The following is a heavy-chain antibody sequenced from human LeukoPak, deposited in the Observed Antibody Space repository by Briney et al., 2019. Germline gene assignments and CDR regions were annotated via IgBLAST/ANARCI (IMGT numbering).Heavy chain of an antibody. D-gene: IGHD4-23*01. J-gene: IGHJ4*02. CDR3: ARVVGGGGLDY. Sequence: SETLSLTCTVSGGSISSGGYYWSWIRQPPGKGLEWIGYIYHSGSTYYNPSLKSRVTISVDTSKNQFSLKLSSVTAADTAVYYCARVVGGGGLDYWGQGTLVTVSS. V-gene: IGHV4-30-2*05. CDR1: GGSISSGGYY. CDR2: IYHSGST.